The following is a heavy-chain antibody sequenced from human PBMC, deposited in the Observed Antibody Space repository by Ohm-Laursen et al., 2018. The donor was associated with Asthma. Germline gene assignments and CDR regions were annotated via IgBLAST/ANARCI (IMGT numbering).Heavy chain of an antibody. D-gene: IGHD6-19*01. J-gene: IGHJ3*02. CDR2: IYSTGST. V-gene: IGHV4-59*07. CDR3: ARMGAVAGLGAGAFDI. Sequence: SDTLSLTCTLSGASFSTYYWGWIRQPPGKGLEWIGYIYSTGSTNYNPSLESRVTISIDTSTNQFSLKLSSVSAADTAVYYCARMGAVAGLGAGAFDIWGQGTMVTVSS. CDR1: GASFSTYY.